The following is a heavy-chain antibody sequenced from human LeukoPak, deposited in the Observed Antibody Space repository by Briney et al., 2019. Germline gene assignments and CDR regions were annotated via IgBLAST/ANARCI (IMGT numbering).Heavy chain of an antibody. CDR3: AREGEYCGGDCYSAGVDY. V-gene: IGHV4-59*12. CDR2: IYYSGST. D-gene: IGHD2-21*01. Sequence: PSETLSLTCTVSGGSISSYYWSWIRQPPGKGLEWIGYIYYSGSTNYNPSLKSRVTISVDTSKNQFSLKLSSVTAADTAVYYCAREGEYCGGDCYSAGVDYWGQGTLVTVSS. CDR1: GGSISSYY. J-gene: IGHJ4*02.